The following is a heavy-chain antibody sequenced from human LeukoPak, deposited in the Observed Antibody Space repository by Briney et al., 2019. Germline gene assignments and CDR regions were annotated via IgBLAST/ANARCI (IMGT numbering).Heavy chain of an antibody. Sequence: GGSLRLSCAASGFAFRGYSMNWVRQVPGKGLEWVSSISSSGSSIYYADSVKGRFTISRDNAKTSLYLQMNSLRAEDTAVYYCARANPPAISFFDYWGQGTLVTVSS. D-gene: IGHD3-9*01. CDR1: GFAFRGYS. CDR3: ARANPPAISFFDY. V-gene: IGHV3-21*01. CDR2: ISSSGSSI. J-gene: IGHJ4*02.